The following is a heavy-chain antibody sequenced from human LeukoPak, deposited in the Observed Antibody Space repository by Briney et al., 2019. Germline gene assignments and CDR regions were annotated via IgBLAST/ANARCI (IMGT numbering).Heavy chain of an antibody. D-gene: IGHD3-10*01. CDR1: GYTFTGYY. V-gene: IGHV1-2*02. Sequence: ASVKVSCKASGYTFTGYYMHWVRQAPGQGLGWMGWINPNSGGTNYAQKFQGRVTMTRDTSISTAYMELSRLRSDDTAVYYCASSYYYGSGSYYSKYYFDYWGQGTLVTVSS. J-gene: IGHJ4*02. CDR2: INPNSGGT. CDR3: ASSYYYGSGSYYSKYYFDY.